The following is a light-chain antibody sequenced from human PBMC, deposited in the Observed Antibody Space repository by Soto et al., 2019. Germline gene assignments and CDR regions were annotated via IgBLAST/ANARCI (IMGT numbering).Light chain of an antibody. V-gene: IGLV2-11*01. Sequence: QSALTQPRSVSGSPGQSVTISCTGTSSDVGGYNFVSWYQQNPGKAPKLMISDVSQRPSGVPDRFSGSKSGNTASLTISGLLAEDEADYYCCSYAGGYTFVFGSGTKLTVL. CDR2: DVS. J-gene: IGLJ1*01. CDR3: CSYAGGYTFV. CDR1: SSDVGGYNF.